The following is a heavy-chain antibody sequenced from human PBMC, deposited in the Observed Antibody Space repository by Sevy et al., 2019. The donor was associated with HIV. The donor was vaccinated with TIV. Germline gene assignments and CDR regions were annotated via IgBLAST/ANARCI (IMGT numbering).Heavy chain of an antibody. CDR1: GFTFDKYA. D-gene: IGHD2-15*01. CDR2: ITWNSVIL. J-gene: IGHJ3*02. CDR3: ATAIMGSFSI. V-gene: IGHV3-9*01. Sequence: GGSLRLSCTASGFTFDKYAMHWVRQAPGKGLEWVSGITWNSVILGYADSVKGRFTISRDNAKNSLYLQMNSLRAEDTAVYYCATAIMGSFSIWGQGTMVTVSS.